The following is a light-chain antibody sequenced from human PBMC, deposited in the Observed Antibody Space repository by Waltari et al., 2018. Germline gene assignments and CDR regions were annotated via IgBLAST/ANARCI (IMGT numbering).Light chain of an antibody. J-gene: IGKJ3*01. Sequence: EIVMAQSPATLSVSPGERGTLSCRASQSVSSNLAWYQQKPGQAPRLLIYGASTRATGIPARFSGSGSGTEFTLTISSLQSEDFAVYYCQQYDAWPPFTFGPGTKVGIK. CDR1: QSVSSN. CDR3: QQYDAWPPFT. CDR2: GAS. V-gene: IGKV3-15*01.